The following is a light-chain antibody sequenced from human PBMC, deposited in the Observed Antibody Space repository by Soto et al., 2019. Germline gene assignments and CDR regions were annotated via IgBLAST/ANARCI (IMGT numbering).Light chain of an antibody. J-gene: IGLJ3*02. CDR1: SSNFGNNY. CDR2: RDN. Sequence: QSVLTQPPSASGTPGQRGTILCSGSSSNFGNNYVYWYQQFPGTAPKLLIYRDNQRPSGVPDQFSGSKSGTSASLAISGLRSEDEADYYCAGWDGSLSGWVFGGGTKVTVL. CDR3: AGWDGSLSGWV. V-gene: IGLV1-47*01.